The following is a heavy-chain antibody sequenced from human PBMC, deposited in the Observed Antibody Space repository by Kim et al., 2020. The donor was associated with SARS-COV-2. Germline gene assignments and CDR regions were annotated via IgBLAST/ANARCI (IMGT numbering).Heavy chain of an antibody. V-gene: IGHV4-39*07. CDR2: IYYSGST. J-gene: IGHJ4*02. CDR3: AGDRIVYCGGDCYSLDY. Sequence: SETLSLTCTVSGCSISSSSYYWGWIRQPPGKGLEWIGSIYYSGSTYYNSSLKSRVTISVDTSKNQFSLKLSSVTAADTAVYYCAGDRIVYCGGDCYSLDYWGQGTLVTVS. D-gene: IGHD2-21*02. CDR1: GCSISSSSYY.